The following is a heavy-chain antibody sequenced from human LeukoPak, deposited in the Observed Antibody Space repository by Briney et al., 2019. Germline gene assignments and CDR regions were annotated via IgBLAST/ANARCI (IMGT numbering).Heavy chain of an antibody. CDR3: ARDHELAFDY. CDR1: GFTFSSYS. Sequence: GGSLRLSCAASGFTFSSYSMNWARQAPGKGLEWVSSISSSSSYIYYADSVKGRFTISRDNAKNSPYLQMNSLRAEDTAVYYCARDHELAFDYWGQGTLVTVSS. V-gene: IGHV3-21*01. CDR2: ISSSSSYI. D-gene: IGHD6-13*01. J-gene: IGHJ4*02.